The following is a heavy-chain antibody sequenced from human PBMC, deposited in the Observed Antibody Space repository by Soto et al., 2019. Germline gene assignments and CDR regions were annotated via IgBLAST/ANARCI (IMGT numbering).Heavy chain of an antibody. CDR3: TRDVQWKFFDY. D-gene: IGHD6-19*01. CDR2: ISHDGTST. V-gene: IGHV3-74*01. J-gene: IGHJ4*02. Sequence: GGSLRLSCAASGFSFSEYVMHWLRQAPGKGLVWVSRISHDGTSTTYADSVKGRFTVSRDNTRNTLYLQMNSLRVEDTALYYCTRDVQWKFFDYWGQGT. CDR1: GFSFSEYV.